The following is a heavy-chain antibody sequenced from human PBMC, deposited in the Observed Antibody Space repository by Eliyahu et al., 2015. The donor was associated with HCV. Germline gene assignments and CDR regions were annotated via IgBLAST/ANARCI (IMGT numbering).Heavy chain of an antibody. CDR1: GFTXNXFY. J-gene: IGHJ4*02. V-gene: IGHV3-30-3*01. CDR2: ISHDGSRQ. D-gene: IGHD2-15*01. CDR3: TRGGCSGGACSFGSDDDY. Sequence: VQLVESGGGVVQPGXSLXLXCAXSGFTXNXFYMXWVRQAPGKGLDWXAVISHDGSRQYYADSVKGRFTISRDNSKNTLFLQMNNLRVEDTALYYCTRGGCSGGACSFGSDDDYWGQGTLCHRLL.